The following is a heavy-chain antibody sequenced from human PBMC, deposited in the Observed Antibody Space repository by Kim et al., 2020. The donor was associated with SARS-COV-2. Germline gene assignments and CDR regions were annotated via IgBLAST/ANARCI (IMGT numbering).Heavy chain of an antibody. V-gene: IGHV3-33*05. CDR3: ARHYGEGDYYYYGMDV. CDR1: GFTFSSYG. CDR2: ISYDGSNK. Sequence: GGSLRLSCAASGFTFSSYGMHWVRQAPGKGLEWVAVISYDGSNKYYADSVKGRFTISRDNSKNTLYLQMNSLRAEDTAVYYCARHYGEGDYYYYGMDVWG. D-gene: IGHD4-17*01. J-gene: IGHJ6*01.